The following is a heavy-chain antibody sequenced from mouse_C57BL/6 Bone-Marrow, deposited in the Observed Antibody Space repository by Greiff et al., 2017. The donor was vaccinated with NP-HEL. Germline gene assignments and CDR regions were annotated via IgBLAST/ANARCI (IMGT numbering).Heavy chain of an antibody. CDR1: GYTFTDYY. J-gene: IGHJ3*01. D-gene: IGHD4-1*01. V-gene: IGHV1-26*01. CDR3: AIAPGDWFAY. CDR2: INPNNGGT. Sequence: VQLQQSGPELVKPGASVKISCKASGYTFTDYYMNWVKQSHGKSLEWIGDINPNNGGTSYNQKFKGKATLTVDKSSSTAYMELRSLTSEDSAVYYCAIAPGDWFAYWGQGTLVTVSA.